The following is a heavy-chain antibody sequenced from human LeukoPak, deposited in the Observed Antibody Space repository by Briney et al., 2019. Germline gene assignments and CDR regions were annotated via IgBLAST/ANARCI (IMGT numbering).Heavy chain of an antibody. Sequence: TGGSLRLSCAASGFTFSSYAMSWVRQAPGKGLEWVSAISGSGGSTYYADSVKGRFTISRDTSKNTLYLQMNSLRAEDTAVYYCARGAIIAVAGPIDYWGQGTLVTVSS. V-gene: IGHV3-23*01. D-gene: IGHD6-19*01. CDR2: ISGSGGST. CDR3: ARGAIIAVAGPIDY. J-gene: IGHJ4*02. CDR1: GFTFSSYA.